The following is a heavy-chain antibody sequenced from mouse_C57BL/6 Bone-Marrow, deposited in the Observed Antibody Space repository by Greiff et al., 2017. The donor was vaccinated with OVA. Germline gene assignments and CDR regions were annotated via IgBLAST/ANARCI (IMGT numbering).Heavy chain of an antibody. J-gene: IGHJ2*01. Sequence: QVQLQQSGPELVKPGASVKISCKASGYAFSSSWMNWVKQRPGKGLEWIGRIYPGDGDTNYNGKFKGKATLTADKSSSTAYMQLSSLTSEDSAVYFCARWGTTPGFDYWGQGTTLTVSS. CDR2: IYPGDGDT. V-gene: IGHV1-82*01. CDR1: GYAFSSSW. CDR3: ARWGTTPGFDY. D-gene: IGHD5-5*01.